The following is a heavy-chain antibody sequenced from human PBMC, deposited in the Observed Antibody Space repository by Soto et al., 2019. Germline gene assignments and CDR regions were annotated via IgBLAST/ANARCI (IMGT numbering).Heavy chain of an antibody. CDR2: IYGDNDK. Sequence: QITLKESGPSPVKPTQTLTVTCTFSGFSLSNSGVGVAWIRQPPGKALEWLALIYGDNDKRYSPSLKTRFTITKDTTKNHVVLTMTNMDPVDTATYYCAHCTLHGSGDDHPGTSHVFDSWGQGTLVTVSS. CDR3: AHCTLHGSGDDHPGTSHVFDS. CDR1: GFSLSNSGVG. D-gene: IGHD4-17*01. J-gene: IGHJ4*02. V-gene: IGHV2-5*02.